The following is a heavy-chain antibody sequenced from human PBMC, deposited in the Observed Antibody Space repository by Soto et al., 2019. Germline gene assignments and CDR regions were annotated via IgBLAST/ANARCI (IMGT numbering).Heavy chain of an antibody. CDR3: ARRDSGGFYRFFDS. D-gene: IGHD2-15*01. V-gene: IGHV1-69*06. CDR2: TGSGTGPG. Sequence: SVKVSCKASGGSLSTNPISWVRQAPGQGLEWMGGTGSGTGPGNHAQKFQGRLTVTADKSTSTVYMELTNLSSEDTAVYYCARRDSGGFYRFFDSWGQGTLVTVSS. J-gene: IGHJ4*02. CDR1: GGSLSTNP.